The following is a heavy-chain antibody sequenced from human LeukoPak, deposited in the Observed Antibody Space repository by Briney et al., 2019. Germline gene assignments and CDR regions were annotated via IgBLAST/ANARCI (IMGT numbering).Heavy chain of an antibody. CDR2: IFPSGGTT. V-gene: IGHV3-23*01. Sequence: GGSVRLSCAASGFTFSTYSMSWVRQAPRKGLEWVSVIFPSGGTTYYADSVKGRFTISRDNSKNTLYLQMHSLRAEDTAVYYCAKDQRPDSGYDIDYWGRGTLVTVSS. CDR1: GFTFSTYS. D-gene: IGHD5-12*01. J-gene: IGHJ4*02. CDR3: AKDQRPDSGYDIDY.